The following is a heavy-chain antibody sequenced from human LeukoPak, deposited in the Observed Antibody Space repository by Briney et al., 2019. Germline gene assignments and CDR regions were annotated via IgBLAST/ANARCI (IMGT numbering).Heavy chain of an antibody. CDR3: ARGLFATVYYYYYYGMDV. J-gene: IGHJ6*02. D-gene: IGHD4-11*01. Sequence: LETLSLTCAVYGGSFSGYYWSWIRQPPGKGLEWIGEINHSGSTNYNPSLKSRVTISVDTSKNQFSLKLSSVTAADTAVYYCARGLFATVYYYYYYGMDVWGQGTTVTVSS. V-gene: IGHV4-34*01. CDR2: INHSGST. CDR1: GGSFSGYY.